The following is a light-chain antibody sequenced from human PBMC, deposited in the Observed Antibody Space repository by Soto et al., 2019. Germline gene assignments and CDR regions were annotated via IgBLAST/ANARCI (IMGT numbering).Light chain of an antibody. J-gene: IGLJ1*01. CDR1: SSDVGNYNY. CDR3: TSTTHGSLYV. Sequence: QSVLTQPASVSGSPGQSITISCTGTSSDVGNYNYVSWYQQYPGRVPKLLIYMVSNRASGVSNRFSGSKSGNTASLTISGLQAEDEADYFCTSTTHGSLYVFGNGTKVTV. CDR2: MVS. V-gene: IGLV2-14*01.